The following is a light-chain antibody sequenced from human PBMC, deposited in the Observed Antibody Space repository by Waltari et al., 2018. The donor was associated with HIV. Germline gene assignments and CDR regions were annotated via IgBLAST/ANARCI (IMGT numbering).Light chain of an antibody. V-gene: IGKV4-1*01. CDR1: QSVVYSSNNKNY. CDR3: QQYSSPPLT. J-gene: IGKJ4*01. CDR2: WAS. Sequence: DIVMTKSPDSLAVSVGERATINCKSSQSVVYSSNNKNYLAWYQQKPGQPPKLLIYWASTRESGVPDRFSGSGSGTDFTLTISSLQAEDVAVYYCQQYSSPPLTFGGGTKVEIK.